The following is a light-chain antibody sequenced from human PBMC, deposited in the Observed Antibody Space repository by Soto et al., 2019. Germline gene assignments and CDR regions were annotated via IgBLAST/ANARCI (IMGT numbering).Light chain of an antibody. J-gene: IGLJ1*01. CDR1: TSDVGRYNY. CDR3: NSFTTSSTYV. V-gene: IGLV2-14*03. CDR2: DVS. Sequence: QSAVPQPAYVSGSRGQRNALSCTGTTSDVGRYNYVSWYQQHPGKAPKLMIYDVSYRPSWVSNRFSGSKSGITASLTISGLQAEDEADYYCNSFTTSSTYVFGTGTKVTVL.